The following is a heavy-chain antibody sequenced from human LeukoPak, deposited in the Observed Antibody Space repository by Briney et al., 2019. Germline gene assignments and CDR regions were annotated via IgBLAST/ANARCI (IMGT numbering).Heavy chain of an antibody. CDR1: GGTFSSYA. D-gene: IGHD5-18*01. J-gene: IGHJ6*03. Sequence: SVKVSCKASGGTFSSYAISWVRQAPGQGLGWMGGIIPIVGTANYAQKFQGRVTITTDESTSTAYMELSSLRSEDTAVYYCARVNVEYSYGPPYYYYYMDVWGKGTTVTVSS. V-gene: IGHV1-69*05. CDR2: IIPIVGTA. CDR3: ARVNVEYSYGPPYYYYYMDV.